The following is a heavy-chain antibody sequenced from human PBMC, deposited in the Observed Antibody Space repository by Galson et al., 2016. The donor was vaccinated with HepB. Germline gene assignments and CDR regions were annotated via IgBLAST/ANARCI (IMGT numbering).Heavy chain of an antibody. CDR1: DFTVNSHY. J-gene: IGHJ4*02. CDR3: ARASISHFDF. CDR2: IFSGGST. V-gene: IGHV3-53*01. Sequence: SLRLSCAASDFTVNSHYLTWVRQAPGKGLEWVSIIFSGGSTFYADSVKGRFTISRDDSKNTLYLQMDSLRGADTAVYFCARASISHFDFWGQGILVTVSS.